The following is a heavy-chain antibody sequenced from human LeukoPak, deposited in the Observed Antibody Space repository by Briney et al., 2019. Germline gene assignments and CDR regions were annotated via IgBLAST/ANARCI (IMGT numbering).Heavy chain of an antibody. CDR2: IYRSEDT. J-gene: IGHJ4*02. D-gene: IGHD2-2*01. V-gene: IGHV4-4*02. Sequence: SETLSLTCAVSGGSISGSDWWSWVRQPPGGGLEWIGYIYRSEDTNCNPSLKSRVTMSLDKSKNQFSLKLSSVTAADTAVYYCARDPHCSSTNCPFDYWGQGTLVIVSS. CDR3: ARDPHCSSTNCPFDY. CDR1: GGSISGSDW.